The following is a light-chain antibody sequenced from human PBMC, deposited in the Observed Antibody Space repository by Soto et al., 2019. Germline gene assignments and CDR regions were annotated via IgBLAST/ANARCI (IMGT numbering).Light chain of an antibody. V-gene: IGKV3D-15*01. J-gene: IGKJ1*01. Sequence: EVVMTQSPATLSVSPGERATLSCRASESVSTNLAWYQQRPGQAPRLLIYGASSRATGIPDRFSGSGSGTDFTLTISRLEPEDFAVYYCQQSETFGQGAKVDIK. CDR2: GAS. CDR1: ESVSTN. CDR3: QQSET.